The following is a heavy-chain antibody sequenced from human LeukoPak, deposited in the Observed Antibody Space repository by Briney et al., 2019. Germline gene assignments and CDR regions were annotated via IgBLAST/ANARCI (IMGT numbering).Heavy chain of an antibody. CDR3: ARGHWAGIVGATDY. D-gene: IGHD1-26*01. CDR1: GYTFTSYA. Sequence: ASVKVSCKASGYTFTSYAMHWVRQAPGQRLEWMGWINAGNGNTKYSQKFQGRVTITRDTSASTAYMELSSLRSEDTAVYYCARGHWAGIVGATDYWGQGALVTVSS. V-gene: IGHV1-3*01. J-gene: IGHJ4*02. CDR2: INAGNGNT.